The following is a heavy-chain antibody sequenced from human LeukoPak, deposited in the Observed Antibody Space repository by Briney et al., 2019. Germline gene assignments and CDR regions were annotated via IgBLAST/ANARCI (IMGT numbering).Heavy chain of an antibody. V-gene: IGHV3-48*03. CDR1: GFTFSSYE. CDR2: ISSSGSTI. CDR3: ALGVVVISGYYFDY. D-gene: IGHD3-22*01. Sequence: GGSLRLSCAASGFTFSSYEMNWVRQAPGKGLEWVSYISSSGSTIYYADSVKGRFTISRDNAKNSLYLQMNSLRAEDTAVYYCALGVVVISGYYFDYWGQETLVTVSS. J-gene: IGHJ4*02.